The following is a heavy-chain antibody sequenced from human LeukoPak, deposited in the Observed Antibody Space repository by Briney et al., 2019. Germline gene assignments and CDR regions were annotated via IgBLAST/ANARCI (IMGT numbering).Heavy chain of an antibody. Sequence: ASVKVSCKASGGTFSSYTISWVRQAPGQGLEWMGRIIPILGIANYAQKFQGRVTITTDESTSTAYMELSSLRSEDTAVYYCARDWSWFDPWGQGTLVTVSS. CDR2: IIPILGIA. CDR3: ARDWSWFDP. V-gene: IGHV1-69*16. CDR1: GGTFSSYT. J-gene: IGHJ5*02.